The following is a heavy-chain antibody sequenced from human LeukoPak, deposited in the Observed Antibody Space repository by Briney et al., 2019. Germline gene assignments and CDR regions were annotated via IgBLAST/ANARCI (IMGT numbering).Heavy chain of an antibody. Sequence: GGSLRLSCTASGFTFGDYAMTWVRQAPGKGLEWVGFIRKKGFGGTTEYAASVKGRFTISRDDSNSIAYLQMNSLKTEDTAVYYCARAYCVNGVCYHFDYWGQGTLVTVSS. CDR1: GFTFGDYA. CDR2: IRKKGFGGTT. D-gene: IGHD2-8*01. J-gene: IGHJ4*02. CDR3: ARAYCVNGVCYHFDY. V-gene: IGHV3-49*04.